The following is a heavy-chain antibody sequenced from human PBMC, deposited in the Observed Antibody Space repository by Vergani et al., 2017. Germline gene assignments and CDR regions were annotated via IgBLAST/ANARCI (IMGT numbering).Heavy chain of an antibody. CDR1: GGSITYGAFY. CDR3: ARCVRDGGMIYGGTVEHWFDP. V-gene: IGHV4-39*01. D-gene: IGHD3-16*01. Sequence: QLQLQESGPGLVKPSETLSLTCTVSGGSITYGAFYWGWIRQSPGKGLECIGSIYYSENTFYNPSPETRVTLSLDTTKNQFSLNLKSGTAAGTAVYYCARCVRDGGMIYGGTVEHWFDPWGQGTLVAVSS. CDR2: IYYSENT. J-gene: IGHJ5*02.